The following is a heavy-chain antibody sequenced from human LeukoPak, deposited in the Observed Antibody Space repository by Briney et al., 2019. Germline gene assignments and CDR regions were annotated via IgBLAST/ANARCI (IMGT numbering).Heavy chain of an antibody. CDR3: ARDRPNSYQPGGY. J-gene: IGHJ4*02. CDR2: MSYDGGDK. V-gene: IGHV3-30*04. D-gene: IGHD2-2*01. Sequence: PGRSLRLSCAASGFSFSTYAKHWVRQAPGKGREWLAFMSYDGGDKYYAESVKGRFTISRDNSKNTLYLQMNSLRADDTAVYYCARDRPNSYQPGGYWGQGTLVTVSS. CDR1: GFSFSTYA.